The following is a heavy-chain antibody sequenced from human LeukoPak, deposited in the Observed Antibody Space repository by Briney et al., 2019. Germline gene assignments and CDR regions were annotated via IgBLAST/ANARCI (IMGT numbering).Heavy chain of an antibody. CDR2: INPNSGGT. D-gene: IGHD3-22*01. CDR1: GYTFTGYY. V-gene: IGHV1-2*02. J-gene: IGHJ4*02. Sequence: GASVKVSCKASGYTFTGYYMHWVRQAPGQGLEWMGWINPNSGGTNYAQKLQGRVTMTTDTSTSTAYMELRSLRSDDTAVYYCTTVYDSSGYFDYWGQGTLVTVSS. CDR3: TTVYDSSGYFDY.